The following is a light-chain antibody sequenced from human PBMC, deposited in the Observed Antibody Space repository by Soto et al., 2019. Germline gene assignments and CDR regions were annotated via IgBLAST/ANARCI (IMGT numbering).Light chain of an antibody. CDR3: QQYNNYPRT. Sequence: DIQMTQSPSSLSASVGDRVTITCRASESIRTWLAWYQHKPGKAPKFLIYDASSLESGVPSMFSGRGSGTEFTLTISNLQPDDFATYFCQQYNNYPRTFGLGTKVDIK. J-gene: IGKJ1*01. CDR2: DAS. CDR1: ESIRTW. V-gene: IGKV1-5*01.